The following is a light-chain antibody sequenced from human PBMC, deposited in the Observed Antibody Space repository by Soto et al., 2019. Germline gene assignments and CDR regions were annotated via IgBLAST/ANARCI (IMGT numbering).Light chain of an antibody. CDR1: QSVTSGY. CDR2: DAS. CDR3: QQYGTSLLYT. J-gene: IGKJ2*01. V-gene: IGKV3-20*01. Sequence: EIVLTQSPGTLSLSLGERATLSCRASQSVTSGYLAWYQQKPGQAPRLLIYDASSRATGIPDRFSGSGSGTDFTLTISRLEPEDFAVYYCQQYGTSLLYTFGQGTKLEIK.